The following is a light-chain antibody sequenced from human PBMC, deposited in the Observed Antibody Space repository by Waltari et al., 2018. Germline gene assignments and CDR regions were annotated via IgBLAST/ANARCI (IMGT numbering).Light chain of an antibody. V-gene: IGKV1-33*01. J-gene: IGKJ3*01. CDR1: QDITNY. CDR3: QRYDNLPIFA. CDR2: DAS. Sequence: DIQLTQSPSSLSASVGDRVTITCLASQDITNYLNWYQQKPGKAPKRLIHDASNLETGVPSRFSGSQSGTVFTFTISSLQPEDVATYYCQRYDNLPIFAFGPGTKVDIK.